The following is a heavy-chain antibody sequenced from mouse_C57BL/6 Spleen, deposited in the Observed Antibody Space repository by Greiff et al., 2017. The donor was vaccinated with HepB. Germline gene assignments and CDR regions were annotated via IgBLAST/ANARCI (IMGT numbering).Heavy chain of an antibody. D-gene: IGHD2-1*01. CDR1: GYTFTSYW. CDR3: ARRGIYYGNYDYAMDY. Sequence: VQLQQPGAELVKPGASVKLSCKASGYTFTSYWMQWVKQRPGQGLEWIGEIDPSDSYTNYNQKFKGKATLTVDTSSSTAYMQLSSLTSEDSAVYYCARRGIYYGNYDYAMDYWGQGTSVTVSS. CDR2: IDPSDSYT. J-gene: IGHJ4*01. V-gene: IGHV1-50*01.